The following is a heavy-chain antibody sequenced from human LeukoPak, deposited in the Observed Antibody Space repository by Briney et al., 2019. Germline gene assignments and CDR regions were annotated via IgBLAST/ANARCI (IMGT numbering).Heavy chain of an antibody. CDR3: ARTTMVRGTYYMDV. CDR1: GASINSYY. D-gene: IGHD3-10*01. J-gene: IGHJ6*03. CDR2: IHYSGST. Sequence: SETLSLTCTVSGASINSYYWSWLRQPPGKGLQWIGCIHYSGSTNYNPSLKSRVTISVDTSKNQFSLKLSSVTAADTAVYYCARTTMVRGTYYMDVWGKGTTVTISS. V-gene: IGHV4-59*01.